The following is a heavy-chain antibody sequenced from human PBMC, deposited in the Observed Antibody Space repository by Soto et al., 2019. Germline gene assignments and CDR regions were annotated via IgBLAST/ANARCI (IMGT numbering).Heavy chain of an antibody. Sequence: VQLVETGGGLIQPGGSLRLSCVVSGLIVSNNYMSWVRQAPGKGLEWVSIIYNNGSTYYADSVKGRFIISRDNSRNTLHLQMNSLRVDDTAVYYCARGPAGGFDIWGQGTMVSVSA. V-gene: IGHV3-53*02. CDR1: GLIVSNNY. D-gene: IGHD6-19*01. CDR3: ARGPAGGFDI. J-gene: IGHJ3*02. CDR2: IYNNGST.